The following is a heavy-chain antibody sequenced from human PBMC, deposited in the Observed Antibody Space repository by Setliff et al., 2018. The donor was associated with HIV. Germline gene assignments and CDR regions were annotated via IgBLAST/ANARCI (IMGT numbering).Heavy chain of an antibody. J-gene: IGHJ3*02. CDR1: GGTFSSYA. CDR2: IIPILGIA. CDR3: ARDLVAAFDI. V-gene: IGHV1-69*10. D-gene: IGHD2-8*02. Sequence: SVKVSCKASGGTFSSYAINWVRQAPGQGLEWMGGIIPILGIANYAQKFQGRVTITADKSTSTAYMELSSLRSEDTAVYYCARDLVAAFDIWGQGTMVTVSS.